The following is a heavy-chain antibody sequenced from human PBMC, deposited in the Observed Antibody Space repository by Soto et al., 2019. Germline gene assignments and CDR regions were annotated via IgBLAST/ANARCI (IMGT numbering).Heavy chain of an antibody. CDR1: GFTFNSYG. Sequence: GGSLRLSCAASGFTFNSYGMHWVRQAPGKGLEWVAIIWFDGSDKYYADSVKGRFTISRDNSLNTLYLQMNSLRDEDTAVYYCAREVWSGYYPRRAMSVWGQGTTVTVSS. CDR3: AREVWSGYYPRRAMSV. V-gene: IGHV3-33*01. CDR2: IWFDGSDK. J-gene: IGHJ6*02. D-gene: IGHD3-3*01.